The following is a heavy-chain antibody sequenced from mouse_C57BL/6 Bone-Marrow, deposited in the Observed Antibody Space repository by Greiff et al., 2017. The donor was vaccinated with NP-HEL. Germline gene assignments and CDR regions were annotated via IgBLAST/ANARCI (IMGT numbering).Heavy chain of an antibody. CDR1: GFTFSSYA. J-gene: IGHJ3*01. V-gene: IGHV5-4*01. CDR2: ISDGGSYT. Sequence: EVQRVESGGGLVMPGGSLKLSCAASGFTFSSYAMSWVRQTPEKRLEWVATISDGGSYTYYPDNVKGRFTISRDNAKNNLYLQMSHLKSEDTAMYYCARTDGFAYWGQGTLVTVSA. CDR3: ARTDGFAY.